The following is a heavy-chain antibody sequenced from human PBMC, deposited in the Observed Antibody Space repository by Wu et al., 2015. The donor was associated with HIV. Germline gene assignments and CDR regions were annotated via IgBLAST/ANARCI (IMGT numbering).Heavy chain of an antibody. D-gene: IGHD3-10*01. CDR1: GATFSVYA. J-gene: IGHJ4*02. CDR3: AGDSGSGSPPRD. CDR2: LIPMYGTA. Sequence: QVHLLQSGAEVKKSGSSVRVSCKASGATFSVYALSWVRQAPGQGLEWMGRLIPMYGTADYAQKFQGRVTITADVSTNTAYMVVSSLTSDDTAVYYCAGDSGSGSPPRDWGQGTLVTVSS. V-gene: IGHV1-69*13.